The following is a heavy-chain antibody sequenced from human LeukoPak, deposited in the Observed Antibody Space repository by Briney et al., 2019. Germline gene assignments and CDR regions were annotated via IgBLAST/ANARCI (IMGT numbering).Heavy chain of an antibody. J-gene: IGHJ5*02. CDR3: ARNRMRAQQLVPWFDP. CDR2: ISYDGSNT. CDR1: GFTFRNYY. Sequence: GGSLRLSCAASGFTFRNYYMHWVRQAAGKGLEWVAVISYDGSNTNYADSVKGRFTIATGKSKKTTYLQMNRLAAEHTAVYYCARNRMRAQQLVPWFDPWGQGTLATVSS. V-gene: IGHV3-30*04. D-gene: IGHD6-13*01.